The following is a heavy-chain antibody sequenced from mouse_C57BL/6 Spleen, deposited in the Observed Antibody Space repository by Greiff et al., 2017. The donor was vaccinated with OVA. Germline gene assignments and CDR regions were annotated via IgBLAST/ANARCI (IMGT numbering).Heavy chain of an antibody. Sequence: QVQLQQPGAELVKPGASVKLSCKASGYTFTSYWMQWVKQRPGQGLEWIGEIDPSDSYTNYNQKLKGKATLTVDTSSSTAYMQLSSLTSEDSAVYYCARWDSNWDGYYFDYWGQGTTLTVSS. D-gene: IGHD4-1*01. V-gene: IGHV1-50*01. CDR2: IDPSDSYT. CDR3: ARWDSNWDGYYFDY. CDR1: GYTFTSYW. J-gene: IGHJ2*01.